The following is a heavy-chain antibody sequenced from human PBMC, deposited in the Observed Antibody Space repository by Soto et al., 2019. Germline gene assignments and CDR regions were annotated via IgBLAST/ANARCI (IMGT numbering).Heavy chain of an antibody. J-gene: IGHJ4*02. CDR2: IYYSGSS. CDR1: GGYISSGSYH. D-gene: IGHD1-26*01. Sequence: SETLSLTCTVSGGYISSGSYHCSWIRQHPGKGLEWIGNIYYSGSSYYSPSLTSRATISIDKSKDQFSLRLGSVNAADTAVYYCARVEGSSYYFRHDCWGRGTLVTVSS. V-gene: IGHV4-31*03. CDR3: ARVEGSSYYFRHDC.